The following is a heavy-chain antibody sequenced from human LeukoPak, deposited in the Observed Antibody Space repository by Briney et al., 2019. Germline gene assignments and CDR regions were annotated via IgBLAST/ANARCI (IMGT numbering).Heavy chain of an antibody. Sequence: RGESLKISCKGSGYSFTSYWIGWVRQMPGKGLEWMGIIYPGDSDTRYSPSFQGLVTISADKSISTAYLQWSSLKASDTAMYYCARRIRTLYSSSWYYFDYWGQGTLVTVSS. V-gene: IGHV5-51*01. CDR1: GYSFTSYW. CDR3: ARRIRTLYSSSWYYFDY. J-gene: IGHJ4*02. D-gene: IGHD6-13*01. CDR2: IYPGDSDT.